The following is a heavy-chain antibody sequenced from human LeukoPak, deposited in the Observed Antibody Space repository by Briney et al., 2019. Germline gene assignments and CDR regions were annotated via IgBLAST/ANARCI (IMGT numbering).Heavy chain of an antibody. D-gene: IGHD3-22*01. CDR3: AKVGRYYYDSSGYFDY. J-gene: IGHJ4*02. Sequence: GGPLRLSCAASGFTFSSYGMHWVRQAPGKGLEWVAVISYDGSNKYYADSVKGRFTISRDNSKNTLYLQMNSLRAEDTAVYYCAKVGRYYYDSSGYFDYWGQGTLVTVSS. CDR1: GFTFSSYG. CDR2: ISYDGSNK. V-gene: IGHV3-30*18.